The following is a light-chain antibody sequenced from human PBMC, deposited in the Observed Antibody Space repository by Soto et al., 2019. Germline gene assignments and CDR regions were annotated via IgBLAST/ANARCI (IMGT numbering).Light chain of an antibody. CDR2: GTS. V-gene: IGKV3-20*01. CDR3: QQYGSSPYT. J-gene: IGKJ2*01. CDR1: QSISSSF. Sequence: ETVLTQSPGTLSLSPGDRATISCRASQSISSSFLAWYQQKPGQAPRLLIYGTSNRDTGIPARFSGSGSGTDFTLTISRLEPEDFAVYFCQQYGSSPYTFGQGTKVEI.